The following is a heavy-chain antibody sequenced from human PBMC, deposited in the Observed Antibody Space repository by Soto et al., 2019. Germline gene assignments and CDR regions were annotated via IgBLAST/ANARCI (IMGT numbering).Heavy chain of an antibody. D-gene: IGHD4-17*01. CDR2: ISTHNGST. CDR3: ASRGMGMGTVTTGYYYMDV. V-gene: IGHV1-18*01. Sequence: GASVKVSCKASGYTFTSYGISWVRQAPGQGLEWMGWISTHNGSTSYAQKFQGRVTMARDTSTSTVYMELSSLRSEDTAVYYCASRGMGMGTVTTGYYYMDVWGKGTTVTVSS. J-gene: IGHJ6*03. CDR1: GYTFTSYG.